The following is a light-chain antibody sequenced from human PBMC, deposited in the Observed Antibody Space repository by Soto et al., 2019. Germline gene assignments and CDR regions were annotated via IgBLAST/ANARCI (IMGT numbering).Light chain of an antibody. CDR1: QAISGY. V-gene: IGKV1-9*01. J-gene: IGKJ2*01. CDR2: AAS. CDR3: QQFKSYQYN. Sequence: IQLTQSPSSLSASVGDRVTITCRASQAISGYLAWYQQNPGQAPKLLTYAASTLQSGVPSRFSGSGSGTDFTLTISSLHPADFETYYCQQFKSYQYNFGKGTKVDIX.